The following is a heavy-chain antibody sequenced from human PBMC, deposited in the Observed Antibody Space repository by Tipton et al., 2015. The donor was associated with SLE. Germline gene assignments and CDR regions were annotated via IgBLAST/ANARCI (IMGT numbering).Heavy chain of an antibody. CDR2: ICASGAT. CDR3: ARDPLAVGDGESLDL. Sequence: TLSLTCTVSGGSISSDRYFWSWIRQPAGKGLERIGRICASGATNYNPSFKSRLTISIDTSKNYFSLNLSSVTAADTAVYFCARDPLAVGDGESLDLWGRGTLVTVSS. J-gene: IGHJ2*01. CDR1: GGSISSDRYF. V-gene: IGHV4-61*02. D-gene: IGHD1-26*01.